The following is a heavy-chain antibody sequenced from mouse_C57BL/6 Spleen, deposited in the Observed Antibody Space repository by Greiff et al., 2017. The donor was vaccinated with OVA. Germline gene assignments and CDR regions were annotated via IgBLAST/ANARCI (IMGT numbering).Heavy chain of an antibody. CDR2: ISYDGSN. Sequence: EVKLQQSGPGLVKPSQSLSLTCSVTGYSITSGYYWNWIRQFPGNKLEWMGYISYDGSNNYNPSLKNRISITRDTSKNQFFLKLNSVTTEDTATYYCAREVYDYRYYYAMDYWGQGTSVTVSS. CDR1: GYSITSGYY. D-gene: IGHD2-4*01. CDR3: AREVYDYRYYYAMDY. J-gene: IGHJ4*01. V-gene: IGHV3-6*01.